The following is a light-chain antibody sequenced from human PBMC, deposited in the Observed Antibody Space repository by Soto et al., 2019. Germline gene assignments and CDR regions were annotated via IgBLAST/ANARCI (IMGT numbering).Light chain of an antibody. CDR3: QQSYSTPFT. CDR1: QSIYNY. J-gene: IGKJ3*01. V-gene: IGKV1-39*01. Sequence: DIQMTQSPSSLSASVGDRVTITCRASQSIYNYVNWYQQRPVKAPKLLMYAPSTSQNGVPSRFSGSGSGTDFTLTISSLQPEDFAIYYCQQSYSTPFTFGPGTEVDIK. CDR2: APS.